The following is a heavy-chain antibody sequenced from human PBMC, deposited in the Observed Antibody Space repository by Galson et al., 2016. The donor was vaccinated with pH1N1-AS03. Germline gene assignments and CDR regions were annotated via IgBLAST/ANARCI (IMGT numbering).Heavy chain of an antibody. D-gene: IGHD3-22*01. J-gene: IGHJ4*02. V-gene: IGHV1-69*13. CDR2: IHPIFGTP. CDR3: ARDRHYDSSGRYFYESEH. Sequence: SVRVSCKASGGTFSNYAISWMRQAPGQGLEWMGGIHPIFGTPSHAQKFRGRLTVTADPSTSAAYMELSSLTSEDTAIYYCARDRHYDSSGRYFYESEHWGQGTLVIVSS. CDR1: GGTFSNYA.